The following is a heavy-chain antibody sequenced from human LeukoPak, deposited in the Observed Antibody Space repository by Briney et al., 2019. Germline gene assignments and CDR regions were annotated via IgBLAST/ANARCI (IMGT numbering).Heavy chain of an antibody. CDR2: ISGSGGST. J-gene: IGHJ4*02. Sequence: GGSLRLSCVASGFTFSSYAMSWVRQAPGKGLEWVSAISGSGGSTYCADSVKGRFTISRDNSKNTLYLQMNSLRAEDTAVYYCAKTPQRITGTTFDYWGQGTLVTVSS. V-gene: IGHV3-23*01. CDR3: AKTPQRITGTTFDY. D-gene: IGHD1-7*01. CDR1: GFTFSSYA.